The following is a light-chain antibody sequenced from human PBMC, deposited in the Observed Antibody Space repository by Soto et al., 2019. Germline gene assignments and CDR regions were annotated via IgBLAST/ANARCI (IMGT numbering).Light chain of an antibody. J-gene: IGKJ1*01. Sequence: DLQLTQSPSTLSASVGDRVTITCRASQSVSSWLAWYQQKPGKAPKLLIFDVSNLESGVPSRFSGSGSGTEFTLTINSLHFDDFATYYCQQYDYSRTFGQGTKLEIK. CDR2: DVS. CDR3: QQYDYSRT. V-gene: IGKV1-5*01. CDR1: QSVSSW.